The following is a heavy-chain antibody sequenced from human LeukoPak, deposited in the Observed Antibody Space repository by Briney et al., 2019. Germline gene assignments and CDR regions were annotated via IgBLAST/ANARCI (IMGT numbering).Heavy chain of an antibody. J-gene: IGHJ4*02. D-gene: IGHD6-13*01. CDR1: GFTFSRYS. Sequence: GGSLRLSCAGSGFTFSRYSMNWVRQAPGKGLEWVSSISNGSSYIYYADSVQGRFTISRDNVKNSLYLQMNSLRAEDTAVYYCARDPGYSTSYYTGDWGQGTLVTVSS. V-gene: IGHV3-21*06. CDR2: ISNGSSYI. CDR3: ARDPGYSTSYYTGD.